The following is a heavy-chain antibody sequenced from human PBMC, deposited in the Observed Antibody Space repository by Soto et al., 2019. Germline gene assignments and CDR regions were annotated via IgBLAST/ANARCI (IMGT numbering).Heavy chain of an antibody. J-gene: IGHJ4*02. CDR3: ARPRGYSYGKTFDY. Sequence: NPSETLSLTCAVYGGSFSGYYWSWIRQPPGKGLEWIGEINHSGSTNYNPSLKSRVAISVDTSKNQFSLKLSSVTAADTAVYYCARPRGYSYGKTFDYWGQGTLVTVSS. CDR1: GGSFSGYY. V-gene: IGHV4-34*01. CDR2: INHSGST. D-gene: IGHD5-18*01.